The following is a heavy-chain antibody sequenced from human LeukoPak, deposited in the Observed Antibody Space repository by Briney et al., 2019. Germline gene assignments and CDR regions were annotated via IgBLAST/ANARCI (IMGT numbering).Heavy chain of an antibody. J-gene: IGHJ4*02. CDR1: GGTFSSYA. D-gene: IGHD6-19*01. Sequence: GASVKVSCKASGGTFSSYAISWVRQAPGQGLEWMGRIIPIFGTANYAQKFQGRVTITTDESTSTAYMELSSLRSEDTAVYYCASAYSSGWYRVDYWGQGTLVTVSS. CDR3: ASAYSSGWYRVDY. CDR2: IIPIFGTA. V-gene: IGHV1-69*05.